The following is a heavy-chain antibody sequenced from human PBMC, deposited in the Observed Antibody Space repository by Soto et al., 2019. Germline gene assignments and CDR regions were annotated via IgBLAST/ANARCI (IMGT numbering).Heavy chain of an antibody. J-gene: IGHJ3*02. V-gene: IGHV1-69*12. D-gene: IGHD5-12*01. Sequence: QVQLVQSGAEVKKPGSSVRVSCKASGATLNSFINYGITWVRQAPGQGLEYMGGIIPVFGAANHAQKFQGRVTISADESTRTVNMELSSLRSNDTAVYYCAIGAATKILVLKYDALEIWGQGTMVTVSS. CDR1: GATLNSFINYG. CDR3: AIGAATKILVLKYDALEI. CDR2: IIPVFGAA.